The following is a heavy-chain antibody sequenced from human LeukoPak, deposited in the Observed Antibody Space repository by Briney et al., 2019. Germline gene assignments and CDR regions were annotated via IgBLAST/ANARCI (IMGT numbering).Heavy chain of an antibody. CDR2: ISYDGSNR. Sequence: GGSLRLSCAASGFTFSNYAMHWVRQAPGTGLEWVALISYDGSNRHYVDSVKGRFTISRDNSKNTLYLQINRLRAEDAAVYYCAKSGPNRFGYWGQGTLVTVSS. J-gene: IGHJ4*02. V-gene: IGHV3-30*04. CDR1: GFTFSNYA. D-gene: IGHD2-15*01. CDR3: AKSGPNRFGY.